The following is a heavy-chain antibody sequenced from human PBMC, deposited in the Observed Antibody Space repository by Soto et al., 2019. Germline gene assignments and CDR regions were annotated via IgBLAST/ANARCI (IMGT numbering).Heavy chain of an antibody. J-gene: IGHJ4*02. Sequence: QVQLVESGGGVVQPGRSLRLSCAASGFTFSSYAMHWVRQAPGKGLEWVAVISYDGSNKYYADSVKGRFTISRDNSKNTLYLQMNSLRAEDTAVYYCANPSSGHDYWGQGTLVTVSS. CDR1: GFTFSSYA. V-gene: IGHV3-30-3*01. CDR2: ISYDGSNK. CDR3: ANPSSGHDY. D-gene: IGHD6-19*01.